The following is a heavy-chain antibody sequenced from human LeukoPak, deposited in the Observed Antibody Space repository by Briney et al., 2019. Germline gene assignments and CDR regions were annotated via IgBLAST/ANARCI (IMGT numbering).Heavy chain of an antibody. Sequence: GGSLRLSCAASGFTFSDYYISWIRQAPGKGLEWVSYISSSSSYTNYADSLEGRFTISRDNAKNSLYLQMNSLRAEDTAVYYCVRAGYSAYDSLFDYWGQGTLVTVSS. CDR3: VRAGYSAYDSLFDY. CDR1: GFTFSDYY. V-gene: IGHV3-11*06. CDR2: ISSSSSYT. J-gene: IGHJ4*02. D-gene: IGHD5-12*01.